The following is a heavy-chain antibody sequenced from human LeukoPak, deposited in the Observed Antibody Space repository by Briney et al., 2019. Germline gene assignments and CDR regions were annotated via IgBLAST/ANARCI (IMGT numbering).Heavy chain of an antibody. Sequence: SETLSLTCTVSGGSISSSSYYWGWIRQPPGKGLVWIGSIYYSGSTYYNPSLKSRVTISVDTSKNQFSLKLSSVTAADTAVYYCARGVRVVAAAGTPSFDPWGQGTLVTVSS. CDR2: IYYSGST. V-gene: IGHV4-39*07. CDR1: GGSISSSSYY. J-gene: IGHJ5*02. D-gene: IGHD6-13*01. CDR3: ARGVRVVAAAGTPSFDP.